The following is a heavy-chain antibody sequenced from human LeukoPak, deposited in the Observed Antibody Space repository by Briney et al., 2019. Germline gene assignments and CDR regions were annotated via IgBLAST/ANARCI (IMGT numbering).Heavy chain of an antibody. CDR2: ISAHNGDT. CDR3: ARDVVTTWGYWFDP. V-gene: IGHV1-18*04. D-gene: IGHD2-21*02. Sequence: ASVKVSCKASGYTFTSYGISWVRQAPGQGLEWMGWISAHNGDTNYGQKLQGRVTMTTDTSTSTAYMELRSLRSDDTAVYYCARDVVTTWGYWFDPWGQGTVVTVPS. J-gene: IGHJ5*02. CDR1: GYTFTSYG.